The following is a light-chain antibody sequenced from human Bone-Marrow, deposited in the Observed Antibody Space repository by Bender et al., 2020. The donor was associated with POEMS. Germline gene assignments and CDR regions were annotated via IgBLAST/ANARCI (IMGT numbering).Light chain of an antibody. CDR1: VLAKKY. J-gene: IGLJ2*01. V-gene: IGLV3-27*01. Sequence: SYELTQPSSVSVFAGQTVRITCSGDVLAKKYGRWLQQKPGQAPVLVIYRDNERPPGIPERFSGSNSGNTATLTISGTQAMDEAEYYCQAWDRSTVVFGGGTTLTVL. CDR3: QAWDRSTVV. CDR2: RDN.